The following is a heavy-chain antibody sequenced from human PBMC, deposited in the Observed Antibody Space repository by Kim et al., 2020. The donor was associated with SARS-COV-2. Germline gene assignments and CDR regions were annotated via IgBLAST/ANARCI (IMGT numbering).Heavy chain of an antibody. D-gene: IGHD3-10*01. CDR3: ARDPYGPRAYVDY. J-gene: IGHJ4*02. V-gene: IGHV3-30*01. Sequence: AAPEKHRFTISRDNTKNTLYLQMNSLRAEDTAVYYCARDPYGPRAYVDYWGQGTLVTVSS.